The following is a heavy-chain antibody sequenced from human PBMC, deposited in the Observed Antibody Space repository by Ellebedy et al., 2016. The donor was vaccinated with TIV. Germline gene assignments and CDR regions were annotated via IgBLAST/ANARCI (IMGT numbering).Heavy chain of an antibody. Sequence: ASVKVSCXASGYTLTSFGLHWVRQAPGQRPEWMAWISAGNGNTKYSQQFQGRVTVTRDTSASTAYMEVSNLRPEDTAVYYCARDRGWGVSSSSADYWGQGTLVTVSS. D-gene: IGHD2-2*01. J-gene: IGHJ4*02. CDR2: ISAGNGNT. V-gene: IGHV1-3*01. CDR3: ARDRGWGVSSSSADY. CDR1: GYTLTSFG.